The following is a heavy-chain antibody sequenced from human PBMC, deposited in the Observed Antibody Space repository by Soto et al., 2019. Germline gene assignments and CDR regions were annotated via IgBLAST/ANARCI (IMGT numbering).Heavy chain of an antibody. V-gene: IGHV2-26*01. D-gene: IGHD6-13*01. CDR2: IFSNDEK. Sequence: SGPTLVNPTETLTLTCTVSGFSLSNARMGVSWIRQPPGKALEWLAHIFSNDEKSYSTSLKSRLTISKDTSKSQVILTMTNMEPVDTAIFYCARIAHPRYSSSWYSGSGWYERWGPWFDPWGQ. CDR3: ARIAHPRYSSSWYSGSGWYERWGPWFDP. J-gene: IGHJ5*02. CDR1: GFSLSNARMG.